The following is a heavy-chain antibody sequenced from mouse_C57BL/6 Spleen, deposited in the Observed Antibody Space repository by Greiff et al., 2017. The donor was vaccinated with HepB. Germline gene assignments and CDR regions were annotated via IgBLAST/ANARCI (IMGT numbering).Heavy chain of an antibody. V-gene: IGHV5-12*01. CDR3: ARRPWGYDYAMDY. CDR2: ISNGGGST. CDR1: GFTFSDYY. D-gene: IGHD2-14*01. Sequence: EVQLVESGGGLVQPGGSLKLSCAASGFTFSDYYMYWVRQTPEKRLEWVAYISNGGGSTYYPDTVKGRFTISRDNAKNTLYLQMSRLKSEDTAMYYCARRPWGYDYAMDYWGQGTSVTVSS. J-gene: IGHJ4*01.